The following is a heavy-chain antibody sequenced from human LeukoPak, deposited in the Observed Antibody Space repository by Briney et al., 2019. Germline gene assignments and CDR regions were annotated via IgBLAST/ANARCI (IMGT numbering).Heavy chain of an antibody. J-gene: IGHJ3*02. CDR3: AKIRTSGYYYAAFDI. V-gene: IGHV3-23*01. Sequence: GGSLRLSCAASGFTFSNYDMTWVRQAPGKGLEWVSTISGSGGSTYYADSVKGRFTISRDNSKNTLYLQMSSLRAEDTAVYYCAKIRTSGYYYAAFDIWGQGTMVTVSS. D-gene: IGHD3-22*01. CDR1: GFTFSNYD. CDR2: ISGSGGST.